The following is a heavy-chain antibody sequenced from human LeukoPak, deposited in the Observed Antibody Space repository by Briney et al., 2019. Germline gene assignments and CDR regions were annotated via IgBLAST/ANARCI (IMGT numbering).Heavy chain of an antibody. D-gene: IGHD3-22*01. V-gene: IGHV3-30*03. Sequence: PGRSLRLSCAASGFTFSTYGLHWVRQAPGKGLEWVSFISYDGSNKYYADSVKGRFTISRDNAKNTLYLQMNSLPSEDTAVYFCARAADTSGYYPAYWGQGTLVTVSS. CDR3: ARAADTSGYYPAY. CDR2: ISYDGSNK. CDR1: GFTFSTYG. J-gene: IGHJ4*02.